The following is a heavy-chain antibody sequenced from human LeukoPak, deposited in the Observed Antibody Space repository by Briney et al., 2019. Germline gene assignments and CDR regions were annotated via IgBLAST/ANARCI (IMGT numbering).Heavy chain of an antibody. Sequence: ASVKVSCKASGYTFTGYYMHWVRQAPGQGLEWMGRINPNSGGTNYAQMFQGRVTMTRDTSISTAYMELSRLRSDDTAVYYCARDLGRYFDHDAFDIWGQGTMVTVSS. J-gene: IGHJ3*02. CDR3: ARDLGRYFDHDAFDI. CDR2: INPNSGGT. D-gene: IGHD3-9*01. CDR1: GYTFTGYY. V-gene: IGHV1-2*06.